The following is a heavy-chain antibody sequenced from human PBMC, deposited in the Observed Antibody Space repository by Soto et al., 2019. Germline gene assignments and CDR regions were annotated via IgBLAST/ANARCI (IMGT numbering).Heavy chain of an antibody. D-gene: IGHD3-22*01. CDR1: GFTFSSYA. J-gene: IGHJ4*02. CDR2: INSDSSSI. V-gene: IGHV3-48*02. Sequence: GGSLRLSCAASGFTFSSYAMSWVRQAPGKGLEWISSINSDSSSIYHADSVKGRFTISRDNAKNSVDLQMNSLRDEDTAVYYCAKSYYHDSSAYYYDYWGQGALVTVSS. CDR3: AKSYYHDSSAYYYDY.